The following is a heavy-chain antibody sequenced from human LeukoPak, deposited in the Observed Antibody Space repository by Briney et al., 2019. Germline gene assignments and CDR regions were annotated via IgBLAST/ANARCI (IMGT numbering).Heavy chain of an antibody. CDR1: GFTFSSYE. D-gene: IGHD3-16*01. V-gene: IGHV3-48*03. CDR2: IGSSGYTP. CDR3: AREGEFWRPLDY. Sequence: GGSLRLSCAASGFTFSSYEMNWVRQAPGKGLEWVSYIGSSGYTPHYADSVKGRFTSSRDNANNSLYLQMNSLRAEDTAVYYCAREGEFWRPLDYWGQGTLVTVSS. J-gene: IGHJ4*02.